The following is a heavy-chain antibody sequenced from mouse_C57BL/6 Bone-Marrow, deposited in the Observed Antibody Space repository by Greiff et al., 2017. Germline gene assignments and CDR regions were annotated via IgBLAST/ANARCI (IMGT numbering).Heavy chain of an antibody. Sequence: QVQQQQPGTELVKPGASVKLSCKASGYTFTSYWMHWVKQRPGQGLEWIGNINPSNGGTNYNEKFKSKATLTVDKSSSTAYMQLSSLTSEDSAVYYCARKIYDYYWYFDVWGTGTTVTVSS. D-gene: IGHD2-4*01. V-gene: IGHV1-53*01. J-gene: IGHJ1*03. CDR2: INPSNGGT. CDR3: ARKIYDYYWYFDV. CDR1: GYTFTSYW.